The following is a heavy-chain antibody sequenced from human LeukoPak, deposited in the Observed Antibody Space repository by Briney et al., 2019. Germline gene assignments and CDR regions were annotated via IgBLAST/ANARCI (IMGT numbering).Heavy chain of an antibody. CDR2: IDTTGGT. Sequence: PSETLSLTCSVSGGSIRSYFWNWIRQPAGKGLEWIGRIDTTGGTNYNPSLKSRVTMSVDTSKNQFSLKLTSVTAADTAVYYCARAVTNTANFEFWGQGTLVTVSS. CDR1: GGSIRSYF. V-gene: IGHV4-4*07. D-gene: IGHD4-17*01. CDR3: ARAVTNTANFEF. J-gene: IGHJ4*02.